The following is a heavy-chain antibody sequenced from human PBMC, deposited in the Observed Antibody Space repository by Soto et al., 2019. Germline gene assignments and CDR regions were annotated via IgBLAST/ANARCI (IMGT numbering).Heavy chain of an antibody. V-gene: IGHV1-18*01. Sequence: ASVKVSFKASGYTFTSYGISWVRQAPGQGLEWMGWISAYNGNTNYAQKLQGRVTMTTDTSTSTAYMELRSLRSDDTAVYYCARAPPMVRGVIARNDYWGQGTLVTVSS. CDR2: ISAYNGNT. J-gene: IGHJ4*02. CDR1: GYTFTSYG. CDR3: ARAPPMVRGVIARNDY. D-gene: IGHD3-10*01.